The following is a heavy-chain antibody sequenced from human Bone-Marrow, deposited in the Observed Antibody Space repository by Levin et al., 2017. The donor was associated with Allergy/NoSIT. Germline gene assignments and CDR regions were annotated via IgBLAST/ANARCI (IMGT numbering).Heavy chain of an antibody. CDR2: INPNNGAT. CDR3: GRDVIVGATTGLLY. J-gene: IGHJ4*02. D-gene: IGHD1-26*01. V-gene: IGHV1-2*02. CDR1: GYTLTGYY. Sequence: VASVKVSCKASGYTLTGYYMQWVRQAPGQGLEWMGWINPNNGATNYAQKFQGRVTMTRDTSISTAYMELSRLTSDDTAVYYCGRDVIVGATTGLLYWGQGTLVTVSS.